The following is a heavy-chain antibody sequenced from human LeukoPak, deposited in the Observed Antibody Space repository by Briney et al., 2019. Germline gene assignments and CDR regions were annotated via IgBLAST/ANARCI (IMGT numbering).Heavy chain of an antibody. J-gene: IGHJ4*02. CDR1: GGSFSGYY. CDR2: IYYSGST. CDR3: ARARSGPRYFDY. D-gene: IGHD2-15*01. V-gene: IGHV4-59*01. Sequence: SETLSLTCAVYGGSFSGYYWSWIRQPPGKGLEWIGYIYYSGSTNYNPSLKSRVTISVDTSKNQFSLKLSSVTAADTAVYYCARARSGPRYFDYWGQGTLVTVSS.